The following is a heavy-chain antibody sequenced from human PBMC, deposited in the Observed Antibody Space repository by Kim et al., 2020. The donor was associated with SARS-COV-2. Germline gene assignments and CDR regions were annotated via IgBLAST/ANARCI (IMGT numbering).Heavy chain of an antibody. CDR3: ANLYDLAG. D-gene: IGHD3-3*01. Sequence: GGHKYYADPAKGRFTNPRDKSKNPLYLQMNSLRAEDTAVYYCANLYDLAGWGQGTLVTVSS. CDR2: GGHK. J-gene: IGHJ4*02. V-gene: IGHV3-23*01.